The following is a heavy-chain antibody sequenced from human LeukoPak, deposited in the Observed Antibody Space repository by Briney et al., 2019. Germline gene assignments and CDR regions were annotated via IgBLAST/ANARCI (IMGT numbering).Heavy chain of an antibody. CDR3: ARHWGALRGYFDY. V-gene: IGHV4-59*08. CDR1: GGSISSYY. Sequence: SETLSLTCTVSGGSISSYYRSWIRQPPGKGLEWIGYIYYSGSTNYNPSLKSRVTISVDTSKNQFSLKLSSVTAADTAVYYCARHWGALRGYFDYWGQGTLVTVSS. D-gene: IGHD3-16*01. CDR2: IYYSGST. J-gene: IGHJ4*02.